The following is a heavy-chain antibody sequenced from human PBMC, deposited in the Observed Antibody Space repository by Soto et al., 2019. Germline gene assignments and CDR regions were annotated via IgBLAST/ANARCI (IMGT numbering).Heavy chain of an antibody. D-gene: IGHD6-19*01. J-gene: IGHJ5*02. V-gene: IGHV1-18*01. Sequence: SVKVSCKASGYTFTSYGISWVRQAPGQGLEWMGWISAYNGNTNYAQKFQGRVTMTRDTSTSTVYMELSSLTSEDTAVYYCARDARLSSGWYGNCFDPWGQGTQVTVSS. CDR1: GYTFTSYG. CDR2: ISAYNGNT. CDR3: ARDARLSSGWYGNCFDP.